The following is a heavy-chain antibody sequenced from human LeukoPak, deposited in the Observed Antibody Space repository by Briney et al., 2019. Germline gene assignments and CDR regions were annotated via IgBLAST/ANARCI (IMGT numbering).Heavy chain of an antibody. CDR3: ARHVGYYASGSDSLYGMDV. Sequence: GESLKISCKGSGYSFTSYWIGWVRQMPGKGLEWMGIIYPGDSDTRYSPSFQGQVTISADKSISTAYLQWSSLKASDTAMYHCARHVGYYASGSDSLYGMDVWGLGTTVTVSS. V-gene: IGHV5-51*01. J-gene: IGHJ6*02. CDR1: GYSFTSYW. CDR2: IYPGDSDT. D-gene: IGHD3-10*01.